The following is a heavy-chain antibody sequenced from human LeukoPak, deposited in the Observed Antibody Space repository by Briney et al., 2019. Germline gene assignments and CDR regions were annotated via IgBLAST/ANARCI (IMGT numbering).Heavy chain of an antibody. CDR3: ARAVWPIYANWFDP. D-gene: IGHD2-8*01. J-gene: IGHJ5*02. CDR2: IYHSGST. CDR1: GYSISSGYY. V-gene: IGHV4-38-2*02. Sequence: SETLSLTCTDSGYSISSGYYWGWIRQPPGKGLEWIGSIYHSGSTYYNPSLKSRVTISVDTSKNQFSLKLSSVTAADTAVYYCARAVWPIYANWFDPWGQGTLVTVSS.